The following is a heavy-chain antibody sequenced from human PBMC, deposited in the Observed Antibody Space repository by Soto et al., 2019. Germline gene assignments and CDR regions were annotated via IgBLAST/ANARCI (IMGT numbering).Heavy chain of an antibody. CDR2: FDPEDGET. CDR3: ATLPLVVPAARVEGWQTYNWFDP. Sequence: ASVKVSCKVSGYTLTELSMHWVRQAPGKGLEWMGGFDPEDGETIYAQKFQGRVTMTEDTSTDTAYMELSSLRSEDTAVYYCATLPLVVPAARVEGWQTYNWFDPWGQGTLVTVSS. J-gene: IGHJ5*02. CDR1: GYTLTELS. D-gene: IGHD2-2*01. V-gene: IGHV1-24*01.